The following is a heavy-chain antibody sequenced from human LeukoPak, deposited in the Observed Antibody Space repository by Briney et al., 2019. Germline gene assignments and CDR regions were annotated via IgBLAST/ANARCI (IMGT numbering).Heavy chain of an antibody. Sequence: GGSLRLSCAASGFAVSSDYMTWVRQAPGKGLEWVSIIYSADTTYYADSVRGRFTISRDNSKNTLYLQMNSLRAEDSAVYYCAREDRWMGGFDYWGQGTLVTVSS. CDR3: AREDRWMGGFDY. D-gene: IGHD2-15*01. V-gene: IGHV3-66*01. J-gene: IGHJ4*02. CDR2: IYSADTT. CDR1: GFAVSSDY.